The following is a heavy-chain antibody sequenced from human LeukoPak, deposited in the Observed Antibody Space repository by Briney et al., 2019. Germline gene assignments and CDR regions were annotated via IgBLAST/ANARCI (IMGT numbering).Heavy chain of an antibody. CDR3: ARAGSDYDSSGHYYYYGMDV. Sequence: GGSLRLSCAASGFTFSSYDMHWVRQATGKGLEWVSAIGTAGDTYYPGSVKGRFTISRENAENSLYLQMNSLRAEDTAVYYCARAGSDYDSSGHYYYYGMDVWGQGTTVTVSS. CDR2: IGTAGDT. V-gene: IGHV3-13*01. D-gene: IGHD3-22*01. J-gene: IGHJ6*02. CDR1: GFTFSSYD.